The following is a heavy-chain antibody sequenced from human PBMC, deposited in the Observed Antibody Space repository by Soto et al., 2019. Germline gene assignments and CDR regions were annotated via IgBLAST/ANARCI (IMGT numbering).Heavy chain of an antibody. CDR2: IYHSRST. V-gene: IGHV4-38-2*01. Sequence: PSETLSLTCAVSGYSISSGYYWGWIRQPPGKGLEWIGSIYHSRSTYYNPSLKSRVTISVDTSKNQFSLKLSSVTAADTAVYYCARGGYCSGGSCYPGIDAFDIWGQGTMVTVSS. CDR1: GYSISSGYY. D-gene: IGHD2-15*01. J-gene: IGHJ3*02. CDR3: ARGGYCSGGSCYPGIDAFDI.